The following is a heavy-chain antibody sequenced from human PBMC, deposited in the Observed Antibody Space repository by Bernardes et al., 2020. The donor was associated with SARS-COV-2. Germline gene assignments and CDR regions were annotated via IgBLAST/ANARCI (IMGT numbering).Heavy chain of an antibody. CDR3: ARDERHPYYGSGSYLRFDP. CDR2: IYTSGST. J-gene: IGHJ5*02. CDR1: GCSISSDHYC. Sequence: SEPLSLTCTVSGCSISSDHYCWTWLLQPAGKGLEWIGRIYTSGSTNYNPSLKSRVTIGLDTSKNQFSLRLNSVTAADTAVYYCARDERHPYYGSGSYLRFDPWGQGSLVIVSS. V-gene: IGHV4-61*02. D-gene: IGHD3-10*01.